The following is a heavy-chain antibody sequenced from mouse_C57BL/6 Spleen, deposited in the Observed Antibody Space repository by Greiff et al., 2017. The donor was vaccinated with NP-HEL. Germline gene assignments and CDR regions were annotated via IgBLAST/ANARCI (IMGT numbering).Heavy chain of an antibody. D-gene: IGHD1-1*01. CDR3: ARGHYYGSSAWFAY. V-gene: IGHV1-80*01. CDR1: GYAFSSYW. CDR2: IYPGDGDT. J-gene: IGHJ3*01. Sequence: QVQLQQSGAELVKPGASVKISCKASGYAFSSYWMNWVKQRPGKGLEWIGQIYPGDGDTNYNGKFKGKATLTADKSSSTAYMQLSSLTSEDSAVYFCARGHYYGSSAWFAYWGQGTLVTVSA.